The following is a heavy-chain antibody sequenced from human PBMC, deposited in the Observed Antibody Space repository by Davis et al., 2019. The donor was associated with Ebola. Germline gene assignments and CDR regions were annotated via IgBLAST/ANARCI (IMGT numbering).Heavy chain of an antibody. Sequence: MPSETLSLTCAVYGGSFSGYYWSWIRQPPGKGLEWIGYIYYSGSTNYNPSLKSRVTISVDTSKNQFSLKLSSVTAADTAVYYCARGGGWILLWPRSMDVWGQGTTVTVSS. CDR2: IYYSGST. D-gene: IGHD5-18*01. J-gene: IGHJ6*02. V-gene: IGHV4-34*01. CDR1: GGSFSGYY. CDR3: ARGGGWILLWPRSMDV.